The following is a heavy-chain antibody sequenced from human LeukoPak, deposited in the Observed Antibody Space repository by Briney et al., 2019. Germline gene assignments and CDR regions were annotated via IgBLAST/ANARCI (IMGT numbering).Heavy chain of an antibody. CDR2: IYYSGST. Sequence: TSETLSLTCTVSGGSISSYYWSWIRQPPGKGLEWIGYIYYSGSTNYNPSLKSRVTISVDTSKNQFSLKLSSVTAADTAVYYCASSSPIIYYDSSGYLVYGGRGPLVTVS. CDR3: ASSSPIIYYDSSGYLVY. CDR1: GGSISSYY. J-gene: IGHJ4*02. D-gene: IGHD3-22*01. V-gene: IGHV4-59*01.